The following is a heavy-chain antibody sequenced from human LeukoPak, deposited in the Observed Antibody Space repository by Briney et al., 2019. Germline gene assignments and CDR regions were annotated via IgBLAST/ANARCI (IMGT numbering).Heavy chain of an antibody. J-gene: IGHJ4*02. Sequence: SDTLSLTCAVSGYSISSSNWWGWIRQPPGKGLEWIGYFYYSGSTYYNPSLKSRVTMSVDTSKNQFSLKLSSVTAVDTAVYYCARRRGAARHGGFDYWGQGTLVTVSS. V-gene: IGHV4-28*01. CDR3: ARRRGAARHGGFDY. D-gene: IGHD6-6*01. CDR2: FYYSGST. CDR1: GYSISSSNW.